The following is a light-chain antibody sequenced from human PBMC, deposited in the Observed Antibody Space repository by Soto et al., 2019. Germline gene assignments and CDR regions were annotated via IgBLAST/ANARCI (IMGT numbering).Light chain of an antibody. CDR3: MQALQAPLT. J-gene: IGKJ4*01. Sequence: DLVMTQSPLSLPVTPGEPASISCRSSQSLLHSNGYNYLDWYLQKPGQSPQLLNYLGSNRASGVPDRFSGRGSGTDVTLKISRVEAEDVGVYYCMQALQAPLTFGGGTKVEIK. CDR1: QSLLHSNGYNY. V-gene: IGKV2-28*01. CDR2: LGS.